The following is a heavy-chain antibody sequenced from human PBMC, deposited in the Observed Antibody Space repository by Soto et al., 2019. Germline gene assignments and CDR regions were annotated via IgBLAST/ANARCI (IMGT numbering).Heavy chain of an antibody. CDR1: GFTFSSYA. CDR3: AKVSVVVPAASGAFDI. V-gene: IGHV3-23*01. CDR2: ISGSGGST. Sequence: LRLSCAASGFTFSSYAMSWVRQAPGKGLEWVSAISGSGGSTYYADSVKGRFTISRDNSKNTLYLQMNSLRAEDTAVYYCAKVSVVVPAASGAFDIWGQGTMVTVSS. J-gene: IGHJ3*02. D-gene: IGHD2-2*01.